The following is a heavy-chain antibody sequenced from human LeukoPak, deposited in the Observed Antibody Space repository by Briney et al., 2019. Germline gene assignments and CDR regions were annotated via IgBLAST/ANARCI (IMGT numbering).Heavy chain of an antibody. CDR1: GGSFSGYY. CDR2: INHSGST. Sequence: SETLSLTCAVYGGSFSGYYWSWIRQPPGKGLEWIGEINHSGSTNYNPSLKSRVTISVGTSKNQFSLKLSSVTAADTAVYYCARADRVVPAAIYFDYWGQGTLVTVSP. J-gene: IGHJ4*02. CDR3: ARADRVVPAAIYFDY. D-gene: IGHD2-2*01. V-gene: IGHV4-34*01.